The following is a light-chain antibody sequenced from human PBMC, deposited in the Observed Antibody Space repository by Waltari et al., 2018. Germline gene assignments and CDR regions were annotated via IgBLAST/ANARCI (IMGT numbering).Light chain of an antibody. V-gene: IGKV3-20*01. CDR1: QSVTRA. CDR2: GAS. J-gene: IGKJ1*01. CDR3: QHYLRLPVT. Sequence: EIVLTQSPGPLSLSPGARATLSCRTSQSVTRALAWYQQKPGQAPRLLIYGASNRATGIPDRFSGSGSGTDFSLTISSLEPEDFAVYYCQHYLRLPVTFGQGTKVEVK.